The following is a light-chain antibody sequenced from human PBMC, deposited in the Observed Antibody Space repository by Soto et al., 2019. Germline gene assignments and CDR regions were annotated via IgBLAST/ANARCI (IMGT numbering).Light chain of an antibody. Sequence: QSVLTQPPSVSGAPGQRVTISCTGSSSKIGAGYDVHWYQQLPGTAPKLLIYGNSNRPSGVPDRFSGSKSGTSASLAITGLQAEDEADYYCQSYDSSLRGVFGTGTKVTVL. J-gene: IGLJ1*01. V-gene: IGLV1-40*01. CDR1: SSKIGAGYD. CDR2: GNS. CDR3: QSYDSSLRGV.